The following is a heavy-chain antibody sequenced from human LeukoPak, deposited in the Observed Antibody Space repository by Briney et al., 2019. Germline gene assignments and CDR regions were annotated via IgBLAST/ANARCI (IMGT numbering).Heavy chain of an antibody. CDR1: GYTFTGYY. CDR3: ARGGPRFGIAARLRSALDY. V-gene: IGHV1-2*02. D-gene: IGHD6-6*01. Sequence: GASVKVSCKASGYTFTGYYMHWVRQAPGQGLEWMGWINPNSGGTNYAQKFQGRVTMTRDTSISTAYMELSRLRSDDTAVYYCARGGPRFGIAARLRSALDYWGQGTLVTVSS. J-gene: IGHJ4*02. CDR2: INPNSGGT.